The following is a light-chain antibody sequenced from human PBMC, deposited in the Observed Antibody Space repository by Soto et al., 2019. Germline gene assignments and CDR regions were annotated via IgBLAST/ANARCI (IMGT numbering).Light chain of an antibody. V-gene: IGLV2-14*01. Sequence: QSVLTQPASVSGSPGQSITISCTGTSNDVGAYDYVSWYQQHPGKPPKLMIFEVRNRPSGVSNRFSGSRSGNTASLTISGLQAEDEADYYCSSYTTMSTKVFGTGTKVTVL. CDR3: SSYTTMSTKV. CDR1: SNDVGAYDY. CDR2: EVR. J-gene: IGLJ1*01.